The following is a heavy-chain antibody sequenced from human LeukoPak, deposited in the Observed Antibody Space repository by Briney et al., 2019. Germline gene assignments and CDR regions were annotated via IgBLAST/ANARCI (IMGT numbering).Heavy chain of an antibody. CDR2: IYHSGST. CDR1: GGSISSGDYY. V-gene: IGHV4-39*07. CDR3: ASSPSYSVSSFDY. D-gene: IGHD2-21*01. Sequence: PSQTLSLTCTVSGGSISSGDYYWGWIRQPPGKGLEWIGSIYHSGSTYYNPSLKSRVTISVDTSKNQFSLKLSSVTAADTAVYYCASSPSYSVSSFDYWGQGTLVTVSS. J-gene: IGHJ4*02.